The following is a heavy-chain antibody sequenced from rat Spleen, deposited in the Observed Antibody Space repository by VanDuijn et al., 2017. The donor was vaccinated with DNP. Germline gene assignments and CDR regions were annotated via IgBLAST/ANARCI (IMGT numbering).Heavy chain of an antibody. J-gene: IGHJ2*01. CDR1: GFNMNDYW. Sequence: EVKIVESGGGLVQPGRSLKLSCVASGFNMNDYWMGWARQAPGKGLEGIGEINKDSSTLSYTPTLKDKCTMSIDNAQNILNLPMSKLGPEDTAIYYCARGPHYGSHADYFDYLGQGVMVTVSS. V-gene: IGHV4-2*01. D-gene: IGHD1-11*01. CDR3: ARGPHYGSHADYFDY. CDR2: INKDSSTL.